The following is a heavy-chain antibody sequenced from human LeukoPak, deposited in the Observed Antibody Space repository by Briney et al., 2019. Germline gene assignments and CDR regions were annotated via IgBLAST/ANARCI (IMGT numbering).Heavy chain of an antibody. CDR1: GGSISSSSYY. V-gene: IGHV4-39*07. CDR2: IYYSGST. D-gene: IGHD5-18*01. Sequence: PSETLSLTCTVSGGSISSSSYYWGWIRQPPGKGLEWIGSIYYSGSTYYNPSLKSRVTISVDTSKNQFSLKLSSVTAADTAVYYCARRGYGYSSAFDIWGQGTMVTVSS. CDR3: ARRGYGYSSAFDI. J-gene: IGHJ3*02.